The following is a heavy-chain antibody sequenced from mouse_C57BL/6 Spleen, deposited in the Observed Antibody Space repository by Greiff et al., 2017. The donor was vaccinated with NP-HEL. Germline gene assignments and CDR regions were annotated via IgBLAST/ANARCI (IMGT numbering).Heavy chain of an antibody. D-gene: IGHD3-2*02. V-gene: IGHV1-80*01. CDR1: GYAFSSYW. CDR2: IYPGAGDT. CDR3: AREGTAQAPSDD. J-gene: IGHJ2*01. Sequence: VPLQQSGAELVKPGASVKISCKASGYAFSSYWMNWVKQRPGKGLEWIGQIYPGAGDTNYNGKFKGKATLTADQSSSTAYMQLSSLTSEDSAVYFCAREGTAQAPSDDWGQGTTLTVSS.